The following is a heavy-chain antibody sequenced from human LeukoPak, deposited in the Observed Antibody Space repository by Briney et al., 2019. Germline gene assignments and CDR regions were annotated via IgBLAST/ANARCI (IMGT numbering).Heavy chain of an antibody. V-gene: IGHV3-23*01. Sequence: GGSLRLSCAASGFTFSSYAMSWVRQAPGKGLEWVSAISGSGGSTYYADSVKGRFTISRDNFKNTLYLQMNSLRAEDTAVYYCAKGSGGSGSYRGYYYGMDVWGQGTTVTVSS. CDR2: ISGSGGST. CDR1: GFTFSSYA. D-gene: IGHD3-10*01. J-gene: IGHJ6*02. CDR3: AKGSGGSGSYRGYYYGMDV.